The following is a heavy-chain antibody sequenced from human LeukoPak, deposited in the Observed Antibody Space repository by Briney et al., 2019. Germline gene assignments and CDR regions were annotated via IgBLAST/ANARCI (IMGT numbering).Heavy chain of an antibody. Sequence: GGSLRLSCTASGFTFGDFAMSWFRQAQGKGLEWVGLIRGRDYGATTDYAASVKGRFTISRDDSKSIAYLQMNNLKTEDTAVYYCSRGRGSPDYWGQGPLVTVSS. V-gene: IGHV3-49*03. J-gene: IGHJ4*02. CDR3: SRGRGSPDY. D-gene: IGHD3-10*01. CDR2: IRGRDYGATT. CDR1: GFTFGDFA.